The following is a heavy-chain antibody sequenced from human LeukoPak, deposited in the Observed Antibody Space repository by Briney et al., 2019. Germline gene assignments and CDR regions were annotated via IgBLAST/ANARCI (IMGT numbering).Heavy chain of an antibody. CDR1: GFTFSSYA. CDR3: AKDRHSSSWYGDY. D-gene: IGHD6-13*01. CDR2: ISGSGGST. J-gene: IGHJ4*02. Sequence: GGSLRLSCAASGFTFSSYAMSWVRQAPGEGLEWVSAISGSGGSTYYADSVKGRFTISRDNSKNTLYLQMNSLSAEDTAVYYCAKDRHSSSWYGDYWGQGTLVTVSS. V-gene: IGHV3-23*01.